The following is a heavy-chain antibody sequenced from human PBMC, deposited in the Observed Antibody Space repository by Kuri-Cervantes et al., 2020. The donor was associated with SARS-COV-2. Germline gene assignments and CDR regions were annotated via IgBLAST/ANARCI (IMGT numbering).Heavy chain of an antibody. D-gene: IGHD6-6*01. CDR1: GFTFSSYG. CDR3: ARDVIAARPSRGAFDI. V-gene: IGHV3-48*01. CDR2: ISSSSSTI. Sequence: GESLKISCAASGFTFSSYGMHWVRQAPGKGLEWVSYISSSSSTIYYADSVKGRFTISRDNAKNSLYLQMNSLRSEDTAVYYCARDVIAARPSRGAFDIWGQGTMVTVSS. J-gene: IGHJ3*02.